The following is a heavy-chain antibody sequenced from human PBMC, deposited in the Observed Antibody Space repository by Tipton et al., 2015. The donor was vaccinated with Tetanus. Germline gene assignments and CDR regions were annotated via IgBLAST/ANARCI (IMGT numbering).Heavy chain of an antibody. CDR1: GYNFTHYS. J-gene: IGHJ4*02. CDR3: ARLHLRTFASSSGF. V-gene: IGHV5-51*01. CDR2: IDPRDSE. D-gene: IGHD6-6*01. Sequence: QSGAEVKKPGESLKISCRGSGYNFTHYSIGWVRQMPGKGLEWVGIIDPRDSETFQGHVTISADKSISTAHLRWSSLEASDTAIYYCARLHLRTFASSSGFWGQGTMVTVSS.